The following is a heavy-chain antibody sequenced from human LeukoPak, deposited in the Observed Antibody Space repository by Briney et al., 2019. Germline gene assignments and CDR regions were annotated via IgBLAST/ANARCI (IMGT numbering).Heavy chain of an antibody. D-gene: IGHD3-22*01. Sequence: PSETLSLTCAVSGYSISGGYYWGWIRQSPGKGLEWIGTIFHSGSIYYNPSLKSRVTLSVATSKNQFSLKLNSVTAADTAMYYCARMGVSYYYDSSTYYLVAFDVWGQGTMVTVSS. CDR2: IFHSGSI. J-gene: IGHJ3*01. CDR3: ARMGVSYYYDSSTYYLVAFDV. CDR1: GYSISGGYY. V-gene: IGHV4-38-2*01.